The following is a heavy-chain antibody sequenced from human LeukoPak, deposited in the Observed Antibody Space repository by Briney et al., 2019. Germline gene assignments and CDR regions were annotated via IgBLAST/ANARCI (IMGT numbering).Heavy chain of an antibody. Sequence: GGSLRLSCAASGFTVSSNCMSWVRQAPGKGLEWVSVIYSGGDTYHADSVKGRFTVSRDSSKYTVYLQMNSLRVEDTAVYYCARGYTVGFDRWGQGTLVTVSS. V-gene: IGHV3-53*01. CDR2: IYSGGDT. J-gene: IGHJ5*02. CDR1: GFTVSSNC. CDR3: ARGYTVGFDR. D-gene: IGHD1-14*01.